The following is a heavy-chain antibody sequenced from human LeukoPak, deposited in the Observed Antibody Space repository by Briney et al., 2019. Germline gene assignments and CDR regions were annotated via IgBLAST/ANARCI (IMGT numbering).Heavy chain of an antibody. D-gene: IGHD6-19*01. J-gene: IGHJ4*02. CDR2: IYYSGST. CDR1: GGSISSYY. Sequence: PSETLSLTSTVSGGSISSYYWSWIRQPPGKGLEWIGYIYYSGSTNYNPSLKSRVTISVDTSKNQFSLKLSSVTAADTAVYYCASTSSGWYAGYDYWGQGTLVTVSS. CDR3: ASTSSGWYAGYDY. V-gene: IGHV4-59*01.